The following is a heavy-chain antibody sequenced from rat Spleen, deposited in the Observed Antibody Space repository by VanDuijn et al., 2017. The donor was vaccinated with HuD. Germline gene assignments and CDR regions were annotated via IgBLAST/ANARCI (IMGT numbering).Heavy chain of an antibody. Sequence: EVQLVESGGGLVQPGRSLKLSCAASGFTFSDYNMAWVRQAPKKGLEWVASITNTGGSTYYRDSVKGRFTISRDNTKSTLSLQMDSLRSEDTATYHCARRHYGSPTFAYWGQGTLVTVSS. D-gene: IGHD1-3*01. CDR2: ITNTGGST. J-gene: IGHJ3*01. CDR1: GFTFSDYN. CDR3: ARRHYGSPTFAY. V-gene: IGHV5-7*01.